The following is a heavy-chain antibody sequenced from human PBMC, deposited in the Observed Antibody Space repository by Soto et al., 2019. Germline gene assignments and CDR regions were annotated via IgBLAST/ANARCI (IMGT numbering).Heavy chain of an antibody. CDR3: ARAVRGITGTTSLGDF. CDR2: IYYSGST. J-gene: IGHJ4*02. CDR1: CGSISSYY. V-gene: IGHV4-59*01. D-gene: IGHD1-7*01. Sequence: PSENLSLTCTVSCGSISSYYWSWIRQPPGKGLEWIGYIYYSGSTNYNPSLKSRVTISVDTSKNQFSLKLSSVTAADTAVYYCARAVRGITGTTSLGDFWGQGNLVTVSS.